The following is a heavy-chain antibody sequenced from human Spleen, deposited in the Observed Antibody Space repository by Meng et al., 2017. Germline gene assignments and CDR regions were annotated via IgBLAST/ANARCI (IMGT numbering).Heavy chain of an antibody. CDR1: GGSVRSGSYY. Sequence: GPELVGPRDTLSLSCASAGGSVRSGSYYWGWIRQPPGKVLEWIGYIYYSGSTNYSPSLKSRVTMSVDGSKNQFSLKLSSVTAADTAIYYCARVGEYALDYWGQGTLVTVSS. CDR2: IYYSGST. V-gene: IGHV4-61*01. J-gene: IGHJ4*02. CDR3: ARVGEYALDY. D-gene: IGHD3-16*01.